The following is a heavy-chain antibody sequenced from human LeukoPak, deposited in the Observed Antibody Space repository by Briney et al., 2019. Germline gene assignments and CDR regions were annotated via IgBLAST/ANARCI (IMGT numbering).Heavy chain of an antibody. CDR2: IKEDGSDK. J-gene: IGHJ4*02. CDR3: ATWSDAWEFDS. D-gene: IGHD1-26*01. CDR1: GFIFRKSW. V-gene: IGHV3-7*05. Sequence: PGGSLRLSCAASGFIFRKSWMTWVRQAPGKGLEWVAHIKEDGSDKYYVDSVTGRFAISRDNTKNSLYLQMSSLKAEDTAVYYCATWSDAWEFDSWGQGTLISVSS.